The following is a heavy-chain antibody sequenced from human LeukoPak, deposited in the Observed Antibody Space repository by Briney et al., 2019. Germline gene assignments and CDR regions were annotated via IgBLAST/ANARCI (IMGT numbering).Heavy chain of an antibody. Sequence: GGSLRLSCAASGFTFSSYGMHWVRQAPGKGLEWVAVISYDGSNKYYADSVKGRFTISRDNSKNTLYLQMNSLRAEDTAVYYCAKPYKYGVRDVHFDYWGQGTLVTVSS. CDR2: ISYDGSNK. V-gene: IGHV3-30*18. J-gene: IGHJ4*02. CDR3: AKPYKYGVRDVHFDY. CDR1: GFTFSSYG. D-gene: IGHD5-24*01.